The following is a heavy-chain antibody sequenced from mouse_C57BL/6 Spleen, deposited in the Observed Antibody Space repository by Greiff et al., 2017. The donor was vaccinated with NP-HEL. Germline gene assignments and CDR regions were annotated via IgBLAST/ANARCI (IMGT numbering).Heavy chain of an antibody. CDR2: IDPSDSET. CDR1: GYTFTSYW. CDR3: ARPGLAEGFAY. V-gene: IGHV1-52*01. D-gene: IGHD6-1*01. Sequence: QVQLQQPGAELVRPGSSVKLSCKASGYTFTSYWMHWVKQRPIQGLEWIGNIDPSDSETHYNQKFKDKATLTVDKSSSTAYMQLSSLTSEDAAVYYCARPGLAEGFAYWGQGTLVTVSA. J-gene: IGHJ3*01.